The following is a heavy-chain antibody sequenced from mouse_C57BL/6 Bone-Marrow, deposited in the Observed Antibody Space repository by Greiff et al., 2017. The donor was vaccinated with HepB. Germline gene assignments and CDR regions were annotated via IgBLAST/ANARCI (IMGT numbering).Heavy chain of an antibody. J-gene: IGHJ4*01. Sequence: EVQLVESGGGLVQAKGSLKLSCAASGFTFNTYAMHWVCQAPGKGLEWVARIRSKSTYYTTYYADSVKDRFTISRDDSQSMLYLKMNNLKTEDTAMYYCVRDVYDYDGGGYAMDYWGQGTSVTVSS. D-gene: IGHD2-4*01. CDR3: VRDVYDYDGGGYAMDY. CDR2: IRSKSTYYTT. CDR1: GFTFNTYA. V-gene: IGHV10-3*01.